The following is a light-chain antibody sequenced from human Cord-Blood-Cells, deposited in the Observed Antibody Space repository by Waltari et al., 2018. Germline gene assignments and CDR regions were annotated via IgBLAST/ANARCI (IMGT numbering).Light chain of an antibody. J-gene: IGKJ2*01. CDR1: QSVLYSSNNKNY. CDR2: WAS. V-gene: IGKV4-1*01. CDR3: QQYYSTPYT. Sequence: DIVMTQSPDSLDVSLGERATINRKSSQSVLYSSNNKNYLAWYQQKPGQPPKLLIYWASTRESGVPDRFSGSGSGTDFTLTISSLQAEDVAVYYCQQYYSTPYTFGQGTKLEIK.